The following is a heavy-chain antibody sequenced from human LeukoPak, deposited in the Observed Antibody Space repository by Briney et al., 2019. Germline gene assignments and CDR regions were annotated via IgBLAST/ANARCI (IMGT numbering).Heavy chain of an antibody. CDR2: IYHSGSP. CDR3: ARNGYYSVDY. V-gene: IGHV4/OR15-8*01. D-gene: IGHD4-17*01. Sequence: PSETLSLTCVVSGGSITNNWWSWVRQPPGKGLEWIGEIYHSGSPTYNPSLKSRVTISIDTSKTQFSLKLSSVTAADTAVYYCARNGYYSVDYWGQGTLVTVSA. J-gene: IGHJ4*02. CDR1: GGSITNNW.